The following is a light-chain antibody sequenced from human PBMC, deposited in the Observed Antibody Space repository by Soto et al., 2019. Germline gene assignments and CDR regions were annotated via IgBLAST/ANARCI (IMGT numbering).Light chain of an antibody. CDR1: SSDDGAYNY. Sequence: QSALTQPRSVSGSPGQSVTISCTGTSSDDGAYNYVSWYQQHPGKAPKLMIYDVSKRPSGVPDRFSGSKSGNTASLTISGLQAEDEADYYCCSYAGSYIWVFGGGTKLTVL. CDR2: DVS. V-gene: IGLV2-11*01. J-gene: IGLJ3*02. CDR3: CSYAGSYIWV.